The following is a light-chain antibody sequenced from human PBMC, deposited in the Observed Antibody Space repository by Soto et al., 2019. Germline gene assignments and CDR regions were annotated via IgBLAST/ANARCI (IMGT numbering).Light chain of an antibody. V-gene: IGKV1-39*01. J-gene: IGKJ4*01. CDR2: EAS. CDR1: HGISTY. CDR3: QQSFSTPQT. Sequence: GDRVTITCRASHGISTYAAWYQQKPGKAPELLIYEASTLQGGVPSRFSGSGSGTEFTLAISSLQPEDSATYYCQQSFSTPQTFGGGTKVDIK.